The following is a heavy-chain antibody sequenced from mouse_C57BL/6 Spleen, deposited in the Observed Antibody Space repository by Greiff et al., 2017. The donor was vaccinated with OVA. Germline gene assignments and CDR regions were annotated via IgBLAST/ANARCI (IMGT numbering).Heavy chain of an antibody. J-gene: IGHJ4*01. Sequence: EVQVVESGGGLVKPGGSLKLSCAASGFTFSDYGMHWVRQAPEKGLEWVAYISSGSSTIYYADTVKGRFTISRDNAKNTLFLQMTSLRSEDTAMYYCARGDGPFFYYAMDYWGQGTSVTVSS. CDR2: ISSGSSTI. CDR1: GFTFSDYG. D-gene: IGHD2-3*01. CDR3: ARGDGPFFYYAMDY. V-gene: IGHV5-17*01.